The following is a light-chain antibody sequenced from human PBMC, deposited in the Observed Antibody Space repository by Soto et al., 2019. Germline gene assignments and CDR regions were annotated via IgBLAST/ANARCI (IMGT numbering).Light chain of an antibody. V-gene: IGKV1D-12*01. CDR3: QQTDNFPRT. CDR2: AAS. CDR1: QGIRNW. Sequence: DIQMTQSPSSVSASVGDRVTITCRASQGIRNWLAWYQQKPGRAPRLLIYAASSLQTGVPSRFSGSGSGTDVTLTISSLQPEDYATYYCQQTDNFPRTFGQGTKVEIK. J-gene: IGKJ1*01.